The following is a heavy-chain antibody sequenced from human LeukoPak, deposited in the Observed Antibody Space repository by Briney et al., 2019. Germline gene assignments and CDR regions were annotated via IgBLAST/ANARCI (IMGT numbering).Heavy chain of an antibody. CDR3: ANSANYGGNSGYFDC. J-gene: IGHJ4*02. D-gene: IGHD4-23*01. Sequence: SETLSLTCTVSGGPISSSSYYWGWIRQPPGKGLEWIGSIYYSGSTYHNPSLKSRVTISVDTSKNQFSLKLSSVTAADTAVYYCANSANYGGNSGYFDCWGQGTLVTVSS. CDR2: IYYSGST. CDR1: GGPISSSSYY. V-gene: IGHV4-39*01.